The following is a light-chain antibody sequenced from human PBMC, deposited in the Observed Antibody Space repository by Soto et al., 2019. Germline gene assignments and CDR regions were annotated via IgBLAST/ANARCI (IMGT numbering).Light chain of an antibody. Sequence: EIVLTQSPATLSLSPGERATLSCRASQSVTSYLAWYQQKPGQAPRLLIYDSFNRATGIPARFSGSGSVTDFTLTISSLEAEDFAVYYCQQRSSWPLTFGGGTKVEIK. CDR1: QSVTSY. J-gene: IGKJ4*01. V-gene: IGKV3-11*01. CDR2: DSF. CDR3: QQRSSWPLT.